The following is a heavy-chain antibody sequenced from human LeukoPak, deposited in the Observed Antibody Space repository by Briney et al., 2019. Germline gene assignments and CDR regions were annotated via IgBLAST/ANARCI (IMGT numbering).Heavy chain of an antibody. CDR1: GFTFSSYA. Sequence: GGSLRLSCAASGFTFSSYAMSWVRQAPGKGLEWVSYISSSGSTIYYADSVKGRFTISRDNSKNTLYLQMNSLRAEDTAVYYCAKHGTGDSSPLDYWGQGTLVTVSS. CDR3: AKHGTGDSSPLDY. D-gene: IGHD7-27*01. J-gene: IGHJ4*02. CDR2: ISSSGSTI. V-gene: IGHV3-23*01.